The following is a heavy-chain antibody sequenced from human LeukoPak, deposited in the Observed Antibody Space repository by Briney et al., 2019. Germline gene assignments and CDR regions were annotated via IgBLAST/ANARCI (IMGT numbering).Heavy chain of an antibody. CDR3: ARDPPHYGDYPPDYFDY. J-gene: IGHJ4*02. CDR1: GFTFSSYA. V-gene: IGHV3-23*01. D-gene: IGHD4-17*01. Sequence: PGGSLRLSCAASGFTFSSYAMSWVRQAPGKGLEWVSAISGSGGSTYYADSVKGRFTISRDNAKNSLYLQMNSLRAEDTAVYYCARDPPHYGDYPPDYFDYWGQGTLVTVSS. CDR2: ISGSGGST.